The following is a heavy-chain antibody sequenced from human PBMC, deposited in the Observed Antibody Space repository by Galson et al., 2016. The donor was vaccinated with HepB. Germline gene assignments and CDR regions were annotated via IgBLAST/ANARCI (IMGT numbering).Heavy chain of an antibody. V-gene: IGHV3-33*06. CDR3: AKVATPNRNYENWFDS. CDR1: GFTFSNYA. Sequence: SLRLSCAASGFTFSNYAMHWVRQAPGKGLEWVAVIWYDGSSKYYIDSVKGRFTFSRDNSKNTLNLQMSSLRAEDTAVYYCAKVATPNRNYENWFDSWGQGTLVTVSS. D-gene: IGHD4-11*01. CDR2: IWYDGSSK. J-gene: IGHJ5*01.